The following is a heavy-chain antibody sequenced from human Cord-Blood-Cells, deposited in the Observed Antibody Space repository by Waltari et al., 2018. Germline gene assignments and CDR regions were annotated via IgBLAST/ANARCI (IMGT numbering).Heavy chain of an antibody. D-gene: IGHD3-3*01. CDR3: ARRGGDDFWSGYYYGMDV. V-gene: IGHV5-51*01. J-gene: IGHJ6*02. CDR1: GYSFTSYW. Sequence: EVQLVQSGAEVKKPGESLKISCKGSGYSFTSYWIGWVRQMPGKGLEWMGIIYPGDSDTRYSPSFQGQVTISAEKSISTAYLQWSSLKASDTAMYYCARRGGDDFWSGYYYGMDVWGQGTTVTVSS. CDR2: IYPGDSDT.